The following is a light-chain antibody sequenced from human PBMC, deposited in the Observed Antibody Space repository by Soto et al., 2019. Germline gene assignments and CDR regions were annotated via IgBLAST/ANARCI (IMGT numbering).Light chain of an antibody. Sequence: IQMTQSPSSLSASVGDRVTITCRASQGIRNDLGWYQQKPGKAPKLLIYAASILQTGVPSRFCGGESGTDFTLTISNLQPEDFATYYCLQDYTFPWTFGQGTKVDIK. V-gene: IGKV1-6*01. CDR2: AAS. CDR1: QGIRND. J-gene: IGKJ1*01. CDR3: LQDYTFPWT.